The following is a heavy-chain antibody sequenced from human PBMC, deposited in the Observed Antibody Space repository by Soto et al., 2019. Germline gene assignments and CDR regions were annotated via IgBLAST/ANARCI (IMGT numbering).Heavy chain of an antibody. Sequence: QVQLQESGPGLVKPSETLSLTCTVSGGSISSYYWSWIRQPPGKGLEWIGYIYYSGSTNYNPSLKSRVTISVDTSKNQFSLKLSSVTAADTAVYYCAREDRYSGYDYYGWFDPWGQGTLVTVSS. D-gene: IGHD5-12*01. CDR1: GGSISSYY. V-gene: IGHV4-59*01. J-gene: IGHJ5*02. CDR2: IYYSGST. CDR3: AREDRYSGYDYYGWFDP.